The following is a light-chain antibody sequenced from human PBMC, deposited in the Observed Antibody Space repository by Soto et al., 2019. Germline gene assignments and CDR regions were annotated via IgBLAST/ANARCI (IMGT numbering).Light chain of an antibody. Sequence: DIQMTQSPSSLSASVGDRVTITCQASQDISNYLNWYQQKPGKAPKLLIYDASNLETGVPSRFSGSGSGTAFTFTISSLQPEDIATYYCQQYDTLPPFTFGQGTKLEI. CDR3: QQYDTLPPFT. J-gene: IGKJ2*01. CDR1: QDISNY. CDR2: DAS. V-gene: IGKV1-33*01.